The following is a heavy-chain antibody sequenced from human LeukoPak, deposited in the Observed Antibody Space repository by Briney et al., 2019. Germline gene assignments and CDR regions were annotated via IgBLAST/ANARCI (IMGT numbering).Heavy chain of an antibody. CDR2: IYYSGST. J-gene: IGHJ4*02. V-gene: IGHV4-31*03. CDR1: GGSISSGGYY. CDR3: ARDSTVYGDYIF. Sequence: SETLSLTCIVSGGSISSGGYYWSWIRQHPGKGLEWIGYIYYSGSTYYNPSLKSRVTISVGTSKNQFSLELSSVTAADTAVYYCARDSTVYGDYIFWGQGTLVTVSS. D-gene: IGHD4-17*01.